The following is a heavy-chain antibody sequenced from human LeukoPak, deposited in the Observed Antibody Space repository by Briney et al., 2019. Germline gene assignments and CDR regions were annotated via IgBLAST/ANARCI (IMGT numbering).Heavy chain of an antibody. J-gene: IGHJ5*02. D-gene: IGHD3-3*01. Sequence: SETLSLTXXVXGGXXXSSXYYWGWIRQPPGKGLEWIGTIYYSGSTYYNPSLKSRVTISVDTSKNQFSLKLISVTAADTAVYYCVRHGTPWGFGVVFDPWGQGSLVTVSS. CDR1: GGXXXSSXYY. CDR3: VRHGTPWGFGVVFDP. CDR2: IYYSGST. V-gene: IGHV4-39*01.